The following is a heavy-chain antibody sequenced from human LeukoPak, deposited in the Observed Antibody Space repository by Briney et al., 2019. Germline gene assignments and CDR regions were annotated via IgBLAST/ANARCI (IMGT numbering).Heavy chain of an antibody. V-gene: IGHV4-59*01. D-gene: IGHD6-13*01. CDR3: ARGGGYSSLHFDY. J-gene: IGHJ4*02. Sequence: SETLSLTCTVSGGSISSYYWSWIRQPPGKGLEWIGYIYYSGSTNYNPSLKSRVTISVDTSKNQFSLKLSSVTAADTAVYYCARGGGYSSLHFDYWGQGTLVTVSS. CDR1: GGSISSYY. CDR2: IYYSGST.